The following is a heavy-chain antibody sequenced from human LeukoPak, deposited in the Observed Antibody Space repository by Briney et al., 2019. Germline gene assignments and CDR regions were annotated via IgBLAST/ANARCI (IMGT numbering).Heavy chain of an antibody. CDR2: IKQDGSEK. Sequence: PGGSLRLSCAASGXTFTRYWMSWVRQAPGKGLEWVANIKQDGSEKYYVDSVKGRFTISRDNAKNSLYLQMNSLRAEDTALYYCALLKGGDFWGHGTMVTVSS. V-gene: IGHV3-7*02. J-gene: IGHJ3*01. CDR1: GXTFTRYW. CDR3: ALLKGGDF.